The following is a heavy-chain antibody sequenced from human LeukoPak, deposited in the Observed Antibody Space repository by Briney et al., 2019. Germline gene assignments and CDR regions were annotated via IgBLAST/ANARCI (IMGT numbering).Heavy chain of an antibody. CDR3: ARGDCSSKSCYLIDY. Sequence: GESLKISCKGSGYIFGSYWIGWVRQVPGKGLEWMGTIYPGDSDIKYSPPFQGQVIISADKSISTAYLQWSSLRASDTAMYYCARGDCSSKSCYLIDYWGQGTLVIVPS. CDR2: IYPGDSDI. D-gene: IGHD2-2*01. CDR1: GYIFGSYW. V-gene: IGHV5-51*01. J-gene: IGHJ4*02.